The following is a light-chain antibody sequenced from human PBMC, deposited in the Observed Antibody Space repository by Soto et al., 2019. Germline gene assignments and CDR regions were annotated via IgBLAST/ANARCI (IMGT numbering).Light chain of an antibody. CDR1: QGISSY. Sequence: AIRMTQSPSSLSASTGDRVTITCRASQGISSYLAWYQQKPGKAPKVLIYAASTLQSGVPSRFSGSRSGTDFTLTISCLQSEDFATYYCQQYYIYPPTFGQGTKVEIK. J-gene: IGKJ1*01. CDR2: AAS. V-gene: IGKV1-8*01. CDR3: QQYYIYPPT.